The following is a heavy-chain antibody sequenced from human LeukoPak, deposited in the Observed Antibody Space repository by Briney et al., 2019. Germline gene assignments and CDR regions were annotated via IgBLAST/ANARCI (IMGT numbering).Heavy chain of an antibody. CDR3: ARGPRTYYYGSGSSP. Sequence: SETLSLTCAVSGGSISSGGYSWSWIRQPPGKGLEWIGYIYHSGSTYYNPSLKSRVTISVDRSKNQFSLKLSSVTAADTALYYCARGPRTYYYGSGSSPWGQGTLVTVSS. D-gene: IGHD3-10*01. V-gene: IGHV4-30-2*01. CDR1: GGSISSGGYS. CDR2: IYHSGST. J-gene: IGHJ5*02.